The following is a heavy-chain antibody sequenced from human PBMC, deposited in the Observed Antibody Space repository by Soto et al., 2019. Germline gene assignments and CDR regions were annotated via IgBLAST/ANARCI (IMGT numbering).Heavy chain of an antibody. CDR3: ARAGLYRGFYFDY. CDR2: IYYSGST. V-gene: IGHV4-59*01. CDR1: GGSISSYY. D-gene: IGHD2-2*02. Sequence: SETLSLTCTVSGGSISSYYWSWIRQPPGKGLEWIGYIYYSGSTNYNPSLKSRVTISVDTSKNQFSLKLSSVTAADTAVYYCARAGLYRGFYFDYWGQGTLVTVSS. J-gene: IGHJ4*02.